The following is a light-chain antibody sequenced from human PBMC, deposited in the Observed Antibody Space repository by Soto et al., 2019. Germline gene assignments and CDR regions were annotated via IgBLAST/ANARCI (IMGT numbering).Light chain of an antibody. CDR3: QQYDSLPFT. Sequence: EIHMTQSPSTLSASVGDRATITCPATQSISSWLAWYQQKPGKAPKLLTYDASDLETGVPSRFSGSGSGTDFTFTISNLQPEDFATYYCQQYDSLPFTFGPGTKVDIK. V-gene: IGKV1-5*01. J-gene: IGKJ3*01. CDR1: QSISSW. CDR2: DAS.